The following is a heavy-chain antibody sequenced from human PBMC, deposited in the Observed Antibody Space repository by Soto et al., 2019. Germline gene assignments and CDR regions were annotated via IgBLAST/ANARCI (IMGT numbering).Heavy chain of an antibody. V-gene: IGHV3-33*01. J-gene: IGHJ4*02. D-gene: IGHD3-22*01. CDR1: GFTFSSYG. CDR3: ARAGEYYDSSGYLVWTNYFDY. CDR2: IWYDGSNK. Sequence: GGSLRLSCAASGFTFSSYGMHWVRQAPGKGLEWVAVIWYDGSNKYYADSVKGRFTISRDNSKNTLYLQMNSLRAEDTAVYYCARAGEYYDSSGYLVWTNYFDYWGQGTLVTVSS.